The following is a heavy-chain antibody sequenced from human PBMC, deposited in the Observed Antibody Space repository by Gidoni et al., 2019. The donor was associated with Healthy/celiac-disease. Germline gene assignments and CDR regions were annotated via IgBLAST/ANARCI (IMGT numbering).Heavy chain of an antibody. CDR1: GGSFSGYY. D-gene: IGHD5-18*01. CDR2: INHSGST. V-gene: IGHV4-34*01. CDR3: ARGGYSYGPRFRYYYGMDV. J-gene: IGHJ6*02. Sequence: QVQLQQWGAGLFKPSETLSLTCAVYGGSFSGYYWSWIRQPPGKGLEGIGEINHSGSTNYNPSLKSRVTISVDTSKNQFSLKLSSVTAADTAVYYCARGGYSYGPRFRYYYGMDVWGQGTTVTVSS.